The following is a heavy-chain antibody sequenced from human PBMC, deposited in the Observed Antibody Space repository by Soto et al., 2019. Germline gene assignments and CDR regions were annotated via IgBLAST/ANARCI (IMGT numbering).Heavy chain of an antibody. CDR2: VIPVFNTS. D-gene: IGHD4-17*01. J-gene: IGHJ4*02. CDR3: ARGDEMTAVTIFEY. Sequence: QVQLEQSGPEVKRPGTSVKVSCKASGGAFGRYSVSLVRQAPGQGLEWIGGVIPVFNTSNYSLRFQGRVAIFADLSTSTVFMELRSLRSEDTALYYCARGDEMTAVTIFEYWGQGTLVTVSS. CDR1: GGAFGRYS. V-gene: IGHV1-69*01.